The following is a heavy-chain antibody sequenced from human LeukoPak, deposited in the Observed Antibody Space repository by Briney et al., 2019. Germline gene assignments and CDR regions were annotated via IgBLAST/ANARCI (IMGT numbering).Heavy chain of an antibody. CDR2: IYYSGST. D-gene: IGHD2-15*01. CDR1: GGSISGCY. CDR3: ARAVVVAATVKWFDP. V-gene: IGHV4-59*01. J-gene: IGHJ5*02. Sequence: SETLSLTCTVSGGSISGCYWSWIRQSPGKGLEWIGYIYYSGSTNYNPSLKSRVTMSVDTSKNHFSLKVSSVTAADTAVYYCARAVVVAATVKWFDPWGQGTLVTVSS.